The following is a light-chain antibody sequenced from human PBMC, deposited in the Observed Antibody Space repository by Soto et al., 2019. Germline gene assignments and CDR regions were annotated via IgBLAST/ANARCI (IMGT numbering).Light chain of an antibody. CDR1: QSVSSTF. V-gene: IGKV3D-20*02. J-gene: IGKJ4*01. CDR3: QQRDNWPLT. Sequence: EIVMTQSPGTLSLSPGERATLSCRASQSVSSTFLAWYQQKPGQAPRLLIYGVSKRATGIPGRFSGSGSGTYFTLTISSLESEDFAIYYCQQRDNWPLTFGGGTKVDIK. CDR2: GVS.